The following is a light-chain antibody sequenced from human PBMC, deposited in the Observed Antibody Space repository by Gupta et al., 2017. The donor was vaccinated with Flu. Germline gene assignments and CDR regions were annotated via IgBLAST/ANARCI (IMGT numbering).Light chain of an antibody. J-gene: IGLJ2*01. CDR2: EVT. CDR1: TSDLGGYNY. V-gene: IGLV2-14*01. Sequence: QSALTQPASLSRSPAQPLTLSCPGTTSDLGGYNYVSWYQQHPGKAPKVMIFEVTNRPSGVSNRFSGSKSGNTASLTISGLQTEDEADYYCSSCKNTNTLVVFGGGTKLTVL. CDR3: SSCKNTNTLVV.